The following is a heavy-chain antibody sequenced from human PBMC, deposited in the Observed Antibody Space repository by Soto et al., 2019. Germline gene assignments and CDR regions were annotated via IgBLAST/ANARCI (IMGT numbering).Heavy chain of an antibody. Sequence: QVQLVQSGAEVKKPGSSVKVSCKASGGTFSSYTISWVRQAPGQGLEWMGGIIPILGIANYAQKFQGRVTITADKSTSTAYMELSSLRSEDTAVYYCARGDCSGGSCYSAYYYYGMDVWGQGTTVTVSS. V-gene: IGHV1-69*02. CDR3: ARGDCSGGSCYSAYYYYGMDV. CDR1: GGTFSSYT. CDR2: IIPILGIA. J-gene: IGHJ6*02. D-gene: IGHD2-15*01.